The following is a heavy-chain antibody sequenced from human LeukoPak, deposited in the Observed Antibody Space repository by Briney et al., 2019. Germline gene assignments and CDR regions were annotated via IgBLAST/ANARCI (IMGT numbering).Heavy chain of an antibody. J-gene: IGHJ4*02. CDR1: GGSISSYY. V-gene: IGHV4-59*08. CDR2: VDYSGST. CDR3: ARRGGSGRAFDY. D-gene: IGHD6-19*01. Sequence: SETLSLTCNVSGGSISSYYWTWLRQPPGKGLEWIGYVDYSGSTNYNPSLKSRVTILVDTSKNQFFLKLTSVTAADTAMYYCARRGGSGRAFDYWGQGILVTVSS.